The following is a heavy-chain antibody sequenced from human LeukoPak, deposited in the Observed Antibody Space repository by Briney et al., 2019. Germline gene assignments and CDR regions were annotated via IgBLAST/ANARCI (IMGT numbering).Heavy chain of an antibody. D-gene: IGHD1-7*01. CDR3: ARLGYNWNYNY. V-gene: IGHV4-34*01. Sequence: SETLSLTCAVYGGSFSGYYWSWVRQPSGKGLEWIGEINHSGSTNYNPSLKSRVTISVDTSKNQFSLKLNSVTAADTAVYYCARLGYNWNYNYWGQGTLVTVSS. CDR1: GGSFSGYY. J-gene: IGHJ4*02. CDR2: INHSGST.